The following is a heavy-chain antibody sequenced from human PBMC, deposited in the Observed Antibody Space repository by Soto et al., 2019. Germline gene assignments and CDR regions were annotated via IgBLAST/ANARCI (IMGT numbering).Heavy chain of an antibody. Sequence: SETLSLTCTVSGGSISSYYWSWIRQPPGKGLEWIGYIYYSGSTNYNPSLKSRVTISVDTSKNQFSLKLSSVTAADTAVYYCARPTYNSGSPFHYWGQGTLVTVS. V-gene: IGHV4-59*01. CDR2: IYYSGST. D-gene: IGHD1-20*01. CDR1: GGSISSYY. J-gene: IGHJ4*02. CDR3: ARPTYNSGSPFHY.